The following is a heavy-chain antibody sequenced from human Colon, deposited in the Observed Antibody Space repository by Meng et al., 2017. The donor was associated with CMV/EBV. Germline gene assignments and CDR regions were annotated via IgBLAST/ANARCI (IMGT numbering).Heavy chain of an antibody. CDR2: VVPIFGLA. J-gene: IGHJ4*02. Sequence: CKASGCTISSFTFACVRQGPGQALEWMGGVVPIFGLANYAQNFQGRVTITADKSTSTAYMELSGLGAEYTAMYFCAPVAAPGDGFDYWGQGTLVTVSS. CDR1: GCTISSFT. V-gene: IGHV1-69*17. CDR3: APVAAPGDGFDY. D-gene: IGHD6-25*01.